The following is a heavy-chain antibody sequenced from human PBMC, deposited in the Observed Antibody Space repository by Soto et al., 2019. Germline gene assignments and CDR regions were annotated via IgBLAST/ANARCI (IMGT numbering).Heavy chain of an antibody. CDR2: IYYSGST. D-gene: IGHD3-9*01. CDR3: GRPSTCLFFSAY. J-gene: IGHJ4*02. V-gene: IGHV4-39*01. Sequence: PSETLSLTCTVSGGSISSSSYYWGWIRQPPGKGLEWIGTIYYSGSTYYNPSLKSRVTISVDTSKNQFSLKLSSVTAADTAVYFCGRPSTCLFFSAYWGQGYLVTVSS. CDR1: GGSISSSSYY.